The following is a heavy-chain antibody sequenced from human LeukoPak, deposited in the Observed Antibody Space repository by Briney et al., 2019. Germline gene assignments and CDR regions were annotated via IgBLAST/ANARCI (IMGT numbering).Heavy chain of an antibody. Sequence: PGGSLRLSCAASGFTFSSYWMSWVRQAPGKGLEWVANIKQDGSEKYYVDSVKGRFTISRDNAKNSLYLQMNSLRAEDTAVYYCASYDSSGYSPYPTYFQHWGQGTLVTVSS. V-gene: IGHV3-7*01. D-gene: IGHD3-22*01. CDR2: IKQDGSEK. CDR1: GFTFSSYW. CDR3: ASYDSSGYSPYPTYFQH. J-gene: IGHJ1*01.